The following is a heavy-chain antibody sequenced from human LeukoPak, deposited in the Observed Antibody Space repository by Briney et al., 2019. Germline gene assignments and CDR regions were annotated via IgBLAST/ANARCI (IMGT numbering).Heavy chain of an antibody. CDR2: ISYSGST. CDR1: GGSISSYY. CDR3: AREGTAGTNLNWFDP. J-gene: IGHJ5*02. Sequence: SETLSLTCTVSGGSISSYYWSWIRQPPGKGLEWIGYISYSGSTNFNPSLKSRVTISVDTSKNQFSLKLSSATAADTAVYYCAREGTAGTNLNWFDPWGQGTLVTVSS. D-gene: IGHD1-1*01. V-gene: IGHV4-59*01.